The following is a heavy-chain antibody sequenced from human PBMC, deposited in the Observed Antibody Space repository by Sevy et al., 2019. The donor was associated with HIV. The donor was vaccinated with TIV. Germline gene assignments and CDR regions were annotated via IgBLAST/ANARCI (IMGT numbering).Heavy chain of an antibody. J-gene: IGHJ6*02. CDR3: ARGFLEWLLFRLGYYYGMDV. CDR1: GFTFSDYY. CDR2: ISSSGSTI. Sequence: GGSLRLSCAASGFTFSDYYMSWIRQAPGKGLEWVSYISSSGSTIYYADSVKGRFTISRDNAKNSLYLQMNSLMAEDTAVYYCARGFLEWLLFRLGYYYGMDVWGQGTTVTVSS. V-gene: IGHV3-11*01. D-gene: IGHD3-3*01.